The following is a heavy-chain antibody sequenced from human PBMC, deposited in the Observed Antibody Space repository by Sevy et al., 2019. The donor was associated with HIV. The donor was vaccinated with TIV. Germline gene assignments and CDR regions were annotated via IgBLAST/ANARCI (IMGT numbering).Heavy chain of an antibody. Sequence: ASVKVSCKASGFTFPSSAMQWVRQARGQRLEWIGWIVVGYGNTNYAQKFRERVTITRDMSTSTAYMELSSLRSEDTAVYYCAAADSYSSGWYPNYAMDVWGQGTTVTVS. D-gene: IGHD6-19*01. CDR3: AAADSYSSGWYPNYAMDV. V-gene: IGHV1-58*02. CDR1: GFTFPSSA. J-gene: IGHJ6*02. CDR2: IVVGYGNT.